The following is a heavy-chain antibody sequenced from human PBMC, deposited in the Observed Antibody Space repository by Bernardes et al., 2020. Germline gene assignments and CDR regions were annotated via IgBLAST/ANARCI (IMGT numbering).Heavy chain of an antibody. CDR2: INPNSGGT. V-gene: IGHV1-2*02. Sequence: ASVKVSCKASGYTFTGYYMHWVRQAPGQGLEWMGWINPNSGGTNYAQKFQGRVTMTRDTSISTAYMELSRLRSDDTAVYYCASNFGPRVYYYYYGIDVWGQGTTVTGSS. D-gene: IGHD3-10*01. CDR1: GYTFTGYY. J-gene: IGHJ6*02. CDR3: ASNFGPRVYYYYYGIDV.